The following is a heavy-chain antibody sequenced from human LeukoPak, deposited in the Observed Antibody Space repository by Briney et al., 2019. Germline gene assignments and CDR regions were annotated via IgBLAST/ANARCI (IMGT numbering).Heavy chain of an antibody. J-gene: IGHJ4*02. CDR3: AREFKGVGRRYSGYDAPLDY. CDR1: GYTFTSYG. Sequence: ASVKVSCKASGYTFTSYGISWVRQAPGQGLEWMGWISAYNGNTNYAQKLQGRVTMTTDTSTSTAYMELRSLRSDDTAVYYCAREFKGVGRRYSGYDAPLDYWGQGTLVTVSS. D-gene: IGHD5-12*01. CDR2: ISAYNGNT. V-gene: IGHV1-18*01.